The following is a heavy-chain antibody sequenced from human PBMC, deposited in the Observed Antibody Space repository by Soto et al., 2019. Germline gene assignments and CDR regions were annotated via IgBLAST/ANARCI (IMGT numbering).Heavy chain of an antibody. CDR2: IKQDGSKK. Sequence: GWSLRRSCAASGFTVSSYWMNWVRQAPAKGLEWVANIKQDGSKKYYVDSVKGRFTISRDNAKSSLYLQMNSLRVEDTAVYYCARGHSEGETYYYYGLDVWGQVTKVTVSS. V-gene: IGHV3-7*01. J-gene: IGHJ6*02. CDR1: GFTVSSYW. D-gene: IGHD3-16*01. CDR3: ARGHSEGETYYYYGLDV.